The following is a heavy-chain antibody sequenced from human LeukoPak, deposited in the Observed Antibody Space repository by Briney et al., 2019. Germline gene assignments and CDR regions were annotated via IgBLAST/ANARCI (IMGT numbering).Heavy chain of an antibody. CDR1: GLTFSRYW. D-gene: IGHD2-8*02. CDR3: ASRYCTGVNCFAASYMCMDV. CDR2: IKQDGSEK. V-gene: IGHV3-7*01. Sequence: GGSLRLSCAASGLTFSRYWMTWFRQAPGRGLEWVANIKQDGSEKYYVDSVKGRFTISRDNADRSLYLQMTSLRVEDTAVYFCASRYCTGVNCFAASYMCMDVWGKGTTVTVSS. J-gene: IGHJ6*03.